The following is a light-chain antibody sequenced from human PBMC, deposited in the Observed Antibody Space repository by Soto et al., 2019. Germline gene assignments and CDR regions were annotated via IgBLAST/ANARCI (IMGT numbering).Light chain of an antibody. V-gene: IGKV3-15*01. CDR3: QQYGDWPLT. CDR2: SVS. CDR1: HNVSSTY. Sequence: TPSPGTLPLSPGQIATLPCRASHNVSSTYLAWYQQKPGQAPRLLICSVSNRAAGIPARFSGSGSGTEFTLTISSLQSEDFAVYYCQQYGDWPLTFGGGTKVDIK. J-gene: IGKJ4*01.